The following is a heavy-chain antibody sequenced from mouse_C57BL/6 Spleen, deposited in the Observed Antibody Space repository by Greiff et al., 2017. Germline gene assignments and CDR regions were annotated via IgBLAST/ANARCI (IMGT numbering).Heavy chain of an antibody. CDR3: ARPPPGSWAGFAY. CDR2: IHPNSGST. Sequence: QVQLQQSGAELVKPGASVKLSCKASGYTFTSYWMHWVKQRPGQGLEWIGMIHPNSGSTNYNEKFKSKATLTVDKSSSTAYMQLSSLTSEDSAVYYCARPPPGSWAGFAYWGQGTLVTVSA. CDR1: GYTFTSYW. D-gene: IGHD1-1*01. J-gene: IGHJ3*01. V-gene: IGHV1-64*01.